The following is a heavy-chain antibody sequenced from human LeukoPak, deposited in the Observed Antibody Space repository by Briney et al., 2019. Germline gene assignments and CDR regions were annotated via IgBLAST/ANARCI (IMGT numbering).Heavy chain of an antibody. CDR1: GYTFTGYY. CDR2: IITYNDNT. V-gene: IGHV1-18*04. D-gene: IGHD3-22*01. J-gene: IGHJ4*02. Sequence: ASVKVSCKASGYTFTGYYMHWVRQAPGQGLEWMGWIITYNDNTNYAQRFQGRVTMTTDTSTSTAYMELSSLRSEDTAVYYCARGPYHGTYYYDSSGYYLYYWGQGTLVTVSS. CDR3: ARGPYHGTYYYDSSGYYLYY.